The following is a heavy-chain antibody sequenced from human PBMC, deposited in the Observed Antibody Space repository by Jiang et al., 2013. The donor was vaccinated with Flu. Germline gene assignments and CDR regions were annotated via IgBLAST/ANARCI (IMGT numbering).Heavy chain of an antibody. V-gene: IGHV4-39*01. J-gene: IGHJ4*02. CDR1: GGSISSSAYY. CDR3: ANLNSERQGTFDY. Sequence: GLVKPSETLSLTCTVSGGSISSSAYYWGWIRQPPGKGLEWIGTISYSGSTYYNSSLKSRVTISADTSKNQFSLKLSSVTAADTAVYYCANLNSERQGTFDYWGQGTLVTVSS. D-gene: IGHD1-26*01. CDR2: ISYSGST.